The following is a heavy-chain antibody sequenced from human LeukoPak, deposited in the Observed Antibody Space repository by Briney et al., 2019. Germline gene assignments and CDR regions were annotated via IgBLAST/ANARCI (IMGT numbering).Heavy chain of an antibody. CDR3: ARGYSSGWYGAFDI. Sequence: GASVKVSCKASGGTFSSYAISWVRQAPGQGLEWMGGIIPIFGTANYAQKFQGRVTITTDESTSTAYMELSSLRSEDTAVYYCARGYSSGWYGAFDIWGQGTMVTVSS. D-gene: IGHD6-19*01. J-gene: IGHJ3*02. V-gene: IGHV1-69*05. CDR2: IIPIFGTA. CDR1: GGTFSSYA.